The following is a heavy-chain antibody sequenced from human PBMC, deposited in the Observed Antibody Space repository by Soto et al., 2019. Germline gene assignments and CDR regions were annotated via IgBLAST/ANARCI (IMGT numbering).Heavy chain of an antibody. J-gene: IGHJ4*02. Sequence: GGSLRLSCAASGFTFSSYAMNWVRQAPGKGLEWVSSISGSGGDTYYTDSVKGRFTISRDNSKNTLYLQMNSLRAEDTAVYYCAKMVYCISTSCFTYFDYWGQGSLVTVSS. V-gene: IGHV3-23*01. CDR3: AKMVYCISTSCFTYFDY. D-gene: IGHD2-2*02. CDR1: GFTFSSYA. CDR2: ISGSGGDT.